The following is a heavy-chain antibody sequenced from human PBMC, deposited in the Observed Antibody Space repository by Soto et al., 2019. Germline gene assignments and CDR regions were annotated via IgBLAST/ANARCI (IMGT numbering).Heavy chain of an antibody. Sequence: QVQPVQSGAEVKKPGSSVKVSCKASGGTFSSYAISWVRQAPGQGLEWMGGIIPIFGTANYAQKFQGRVTITADESTSTAYMELSSLRSEDTAVYYCARYCSSTSCPGYYYYYGMDVWGQGTTVTVSS. V-gene: IGHV1-69*01. CDR1: GGTFSSYA. J-gene: IGHJ6*02. D-gene: IGHD2-2*01. CDR2: IIPIFGTA. CDR3: ARYCSSTSCPGYYYYYGMDV.